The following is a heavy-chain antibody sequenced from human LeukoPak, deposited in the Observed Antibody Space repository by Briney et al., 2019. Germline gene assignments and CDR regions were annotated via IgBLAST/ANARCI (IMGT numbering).Heavy chain of an antibody. Sequence: GGSLRLSCAASGFTFSSYSMNWVRQAPGKGLEWVSSISSSSSYIYYADSVKGRFTISRDNSKNTLYLQMNSLRAEDTAVYYCAKDSEIIAAAGRGSFDYWGQGTLVTVSS. CDR1: GFTFSSYS. V-gene: IGHV3-21*01. D-gene: IGHD6-13*01. CDR3: AKDSEIIAAAGRGSFDY. CDR2: ISSSSSYI. J-gene: IGHJ4*02.